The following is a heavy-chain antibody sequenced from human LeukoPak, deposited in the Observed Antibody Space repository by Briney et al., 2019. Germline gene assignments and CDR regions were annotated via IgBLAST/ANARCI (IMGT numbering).Heavy chain of an antibody. CDR1: GYTFTGYY. D-gene: IGHD1-26*01. CDR2: INPNSGGT. V-gene: IGHV1-2*02. Sequence: GASVKVSCKASGYTFTGYYMHWVRQAPGQGLEWMGWINPNSGGTNYAQRFQGRVTMTRDTSISTAYMELSRLRSDDTAVYYCASSSGGADDAFDIWGQGTMVTVSS. CDR3: ASSSGGADDAFDI. J-gene: IGHJ3*02.